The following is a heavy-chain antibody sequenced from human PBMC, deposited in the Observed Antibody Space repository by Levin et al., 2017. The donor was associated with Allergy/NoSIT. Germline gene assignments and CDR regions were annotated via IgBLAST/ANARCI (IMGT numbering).Heavy chain of an antibody. V-gene: IGHV3-48*02. CDR2: IGSSSNGI. J-gene: IGHJ6*02. D-gene: IGHD3-16*01. Sequence: HGESLKISCAASGFTFSSYSMDWVRQAPGKGLEWVSYIGSSSNGIYYADSVRGRFTISRDNAKNSLYLQMNSLRDEDTAVYYCARDGWGAGGMDVWGQGTTVTVSS. CDR3: ARDGWGAGGMDV. CDR1: GFTFSSYS.